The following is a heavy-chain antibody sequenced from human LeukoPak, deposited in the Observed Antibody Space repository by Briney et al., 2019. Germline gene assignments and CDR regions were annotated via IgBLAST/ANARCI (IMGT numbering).Heavy chain of an antibody. Sequence: GGSLRLSCAASGFTFSSYAMHWVRQAPGKGLEWVAVISYDGSNKYYADYVQGRFTISRDNYKNTLYLQMNSLRAEDTAVYYCARDVGGYSYVVGGYGMDVWGQGTTVTVSS. D-gene: IGHD5-18*01. CDR3: ARDVGGYSYVVGGYGMDV. CDR2: ISYDGSNK. J-gene: IGHJ6*02. CDR1: GFTFSSYA. V-gene: IGHV3-30*04.